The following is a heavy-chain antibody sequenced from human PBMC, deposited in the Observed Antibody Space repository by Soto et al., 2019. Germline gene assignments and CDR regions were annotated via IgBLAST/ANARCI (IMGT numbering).Heavy chain of an antibody. J-gene: IGHJ6*02. Sequence: SETRSLTCAVSGGSISSSNWWSWVRQPPGKGLEWIGEIHHSGSTNYNPSLKSRVTISVDKSKNQFSLKLSSVTATDTAVYYCAIESFLKYYGMDVWGQG. CDR2: IHHSGST. CDR1: GGSISSSNW. V-gene: IGHV4-4*02. CDR3: AIESFLKYYGMDV.